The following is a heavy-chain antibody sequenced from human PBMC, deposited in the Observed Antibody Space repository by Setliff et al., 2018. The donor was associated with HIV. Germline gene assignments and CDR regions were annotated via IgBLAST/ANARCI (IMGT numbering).Heavy chain of an antibody. Sequence: SETLSLTCTVSGGSISGYYWSWIRQPPGKGLEWIAYIYYSGSTNYNPSLKSRVTISVDTSKNQFSLKLTSVTAADTAVYYCARDGTAAAPTWFDPWGQGTLVTVSS. J-gene: IGHJ5*02. V-gene: IGHV4-59*12. CDR1: GGSISGYY. CDR2: IYYSGST. CDR3: ARDGTAAAPTWFDP. D-gene: IGHD6-13*01.